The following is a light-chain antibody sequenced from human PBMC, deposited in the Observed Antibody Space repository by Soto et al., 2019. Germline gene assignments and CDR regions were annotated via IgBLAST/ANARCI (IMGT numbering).Light chain of an antibody. J-gene: IGLJ1*01. V-gene: IGLV2-11*01. Sequence: QSVLTQPSSVYGSPGQSATISCTGTSSDVGGYNCVSWYQQHPGKAPQLIIYDVTQRPSGVPDRFSGCKSGNTASLSMSGLQAEDEADYYCCSHSASYTFVFGTGTKVTV. CDR3: CSHSASYTFV. CDR2: DVT. CDR1: SSDVGGYNC.